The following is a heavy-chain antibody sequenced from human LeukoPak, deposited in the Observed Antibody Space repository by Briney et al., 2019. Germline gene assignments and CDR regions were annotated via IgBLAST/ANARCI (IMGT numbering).Heavy chain of an antibody. V-gene: IGHV4-39*01. CDR3: ASALYYDILTGLGHDAFDM. CDR1: GGSISSSYYY. J-gene: IGHJ3*02. Sequence: PSETLSLTCTVSGGSISSSYYYWGWIRQPPGKGLEWIGSIYSSGSTYYNPSLKSRVTISVDTSKNQFSLKLTSVTAADTAVYYCASALYYDILTGLGHDAFDMWGQGTMVTVSS. CDR2: IYSSGST. D-gene: IGHD3-9*01.